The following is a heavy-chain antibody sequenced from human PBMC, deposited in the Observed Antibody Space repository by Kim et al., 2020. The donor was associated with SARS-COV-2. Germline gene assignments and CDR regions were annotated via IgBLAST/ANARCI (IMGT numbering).Heavy chain of an antibody. CDR3: ARGEIVRYFDWLRHIPGGEGDAFDI. J-gene: IGHJ3*02. Sequence: ASVKVSCKASGYTFTSYGISWVRQAPGQGLEWMGWISAYNGNTNYAQKLQGRVTMTTDTSTSTAYMELRRLRSDDTAVYYCARGEIVRYFDWLRHIPGGEGDAFDIWGQGTMVTVSS. CDR2: ISAYNGNT. D-gene: IGHD3-9*01. V-gene: IGHV1-18*01. CDR1: GYTFTSYG.